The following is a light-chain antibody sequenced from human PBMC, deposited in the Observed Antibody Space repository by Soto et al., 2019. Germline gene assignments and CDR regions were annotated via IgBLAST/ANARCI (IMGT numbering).Light chain of an antibody. V-gene: IGKV1-27*01. CDR1: EGISNY. CDR3: QKYISAPFT. CDR2: AAS. J-gene: IGKJ5*01. Sequence: DIQMTQSPSSLSESVGDRVTITCRASEGISNYLAWYQQKPGKVPKLLIYAASTLQSGVPSRFSGSGSGTDFTLTISSLQPEDVATYYCQKYISAPFTFGQGTRLEIK.